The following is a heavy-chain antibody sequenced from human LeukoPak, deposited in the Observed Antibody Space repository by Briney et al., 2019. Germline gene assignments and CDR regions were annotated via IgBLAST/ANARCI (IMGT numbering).Heavy chain of an antibody. CDR1: GGSFSGYY. D-gene: IGHD6-13*01. J-gene: IGHJ4*02. Sequence: PSETLSLTCAVYGGSFSGYYWSWIRQPPGKGLEWIGSIYYSGSTYYNPSLKSRVTISVDTSKNQFSLKLSSVTAADTAVYYCARISSSWFDYWGQGTLVTVSS. CDR2: IYYSGST. CDR3: ARISSSWFDY. V-gene: IGHV4-34*01.